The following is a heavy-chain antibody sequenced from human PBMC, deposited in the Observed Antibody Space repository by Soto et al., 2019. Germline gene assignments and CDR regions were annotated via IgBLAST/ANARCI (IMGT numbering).Heavy chain of an antibody. CDR3: AREHTCDYGDYVYWYFDL. CDR2: IWYEGSNK. D-gene: IGHD4-17*01. Sequence: QVQLVESGGGLVQPGRSLRLSCAASGFTFSSYGMHWVRQAPGKGLEWVAVIWYEGSNKYYADSVKGRFTISRDNCKNSLYLPMISLRAEDTAVYYCAREHTCDYGDYVYWYFDLWGRGTLVTVSS. J-gene: IGHJ2*01. CDR1: GFTFSSYG. V-gene: IGHV3-33*01.